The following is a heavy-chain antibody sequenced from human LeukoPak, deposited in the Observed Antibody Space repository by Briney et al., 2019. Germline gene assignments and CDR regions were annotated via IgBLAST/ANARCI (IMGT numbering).Heavy chain of an antibody. J-gene: IGHJ4*02. Sequence: GESPKISCKGSGYSFTSYWIGWVRQMPGKGLEWMGIIYPGDSDTRYSPSFQGQVTISADKSISTAYLQWSSLKASGTAMYYCARRSAPALLDYWGQGTLVTVSS. CDR1: GYSFTSYW. CDR2: IYPGDSDT. CDR3: ARRSAPALLDY. D-gene: IGHD2-2*01. V-gene: IGHV5-51*01.